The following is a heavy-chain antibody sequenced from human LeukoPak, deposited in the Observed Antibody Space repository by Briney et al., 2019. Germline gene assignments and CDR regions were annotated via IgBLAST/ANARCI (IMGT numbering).Heavy chain of an antibody. CDR1: GFTFSNYG. J-gene: IGHJ4*02. Sequence: GGSLRLSCAASGFTFSNYGMHWVRQAPGKGLEWVAVISYDGSKKYYADSVKGRFTISRDNSKNTLYLQMNSLRAEDTAVYYCVKDSGGSYYSSYYFDYWGLGTLVTVSS. D-gene: IGHD1-26*01. V-gene: IGHV3-30*18. CDR3: VKDSGGSYYSSYYFDY. CDR2: ISYDGSKK.